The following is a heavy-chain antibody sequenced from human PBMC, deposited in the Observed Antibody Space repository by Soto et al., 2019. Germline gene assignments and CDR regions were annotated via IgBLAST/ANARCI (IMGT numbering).Heavy chain of an antibody. J-gene: IGHJ4*02. CDR2: MYYRGST. D-gene: IGHD5-12*01. CDR3: ARGGYPSIDY. V-gene: IGHV4-59*01. CDR1: GGSISSYN. Sequence: QVQLQESGPGLVKPSETLSLTCTVSGGSISSYNWSWIRQPPGKGLEWIGYMYYRGSTNYNPSLSRRVTRSIDTSKNQHSLKMSPVPAADTAGYYCARGGYPSIDYWGQATLFTVSS.